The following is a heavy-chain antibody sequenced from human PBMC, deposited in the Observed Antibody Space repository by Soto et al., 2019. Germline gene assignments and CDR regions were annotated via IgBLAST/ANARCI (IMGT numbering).Heavy chain of an antibody. Sequence: ASVKVSCKASGYAFTSYYMHWVRQAPGQGLEWMGIINPSGGSTSYAQKFQGRVTMTRDTSTSTVYMELSSLRSEDTAVYYCARASPKPRPPNAFDIWGQGTMVTVSS. V-gene: IGHV1-46*03. CDR2: INPSGGST. J-gene: IGHJ3*02. CDR3: ARASPKPRPPNAFDI. CDR1: GYAFTSYY.